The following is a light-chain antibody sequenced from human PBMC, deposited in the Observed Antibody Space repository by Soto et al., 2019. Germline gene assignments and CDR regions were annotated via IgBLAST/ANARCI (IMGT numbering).Light chain of an antibody. CDR3: QQGFSTPLT. CDR2: TAS. Sequence: DIQMTQSPSSLSASVGDRVTITCRASQNINKYLNWYQQKPGKAPKLLINTASSLQSGVPSRFSGSGSGTDFTLTISSLQPEDSATYYCQQGFSTPLTFGGGAKVEI. J-gene: IGKJ4*01. V-gene: IGKV1-39*01. CDR1: QNINKY.